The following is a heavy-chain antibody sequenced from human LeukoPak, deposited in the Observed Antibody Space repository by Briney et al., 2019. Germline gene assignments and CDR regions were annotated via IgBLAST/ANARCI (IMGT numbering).Heavy chain of an antibody. CDR1: EFTFSSYY. V-gene: IGHV3-21*01. J-gene: IGHJ4*02. CDR3: ASTYAIAAAGMREGVDY. CDR2: ISSSSSYI. D-gene: IGHD6-13*01. Sequence: GGSLRLSCAASEFTFSSYYMNWVRQAPGKGLEWVSSISSSSSYIFYADSVKGRFTISRDNAKNSLYLQLNSLRAEDTAVYYCASTYAIAAAGMREGVDYWGQGTLVTVSS.